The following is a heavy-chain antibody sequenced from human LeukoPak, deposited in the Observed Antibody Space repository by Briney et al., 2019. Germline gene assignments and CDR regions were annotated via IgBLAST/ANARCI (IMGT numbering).Heavy chain of an antibody. CDR1: GFSFTAYA. CDR3: ARGRGWVDH. CDR2: IHEDGSVT. J-gene: IGHJ4*02. V-gene: IGHV3-7*01. Sequence: PGGSLRLSCAAYGFSFTAYAMSWFRQTPGKGLEWVANIHEDGSVTNYVDSVKGRFTISRDNARNSVHLQLNSLRAEDTALYYCARGRGWVDHWGQGTLVTVSS. D-gene: IGHD6-19*01.